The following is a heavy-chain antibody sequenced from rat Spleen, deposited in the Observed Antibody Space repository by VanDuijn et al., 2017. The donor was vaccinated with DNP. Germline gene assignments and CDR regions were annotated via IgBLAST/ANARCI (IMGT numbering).Heavy chain of an antibody. Sequence: EVQLQESGPGLVKPSQSLSLTCSVTGYSITSNYWGWIRKFPGNKMEWTGHITYSGSTSYNPSLKSRISITRDTSNNQFFLQLNSVTTEDTATYYCASYYYDGYYAMDAWGQGTSVTVSS. D-gene: IGHD1-12*02. J-gene: IGHJ4*01. V-gene: IGHV3-1*01. CDR3: ASYYYDGYYAMDA. CDR2: ITYSGST. CDR1: GYSITSNY.